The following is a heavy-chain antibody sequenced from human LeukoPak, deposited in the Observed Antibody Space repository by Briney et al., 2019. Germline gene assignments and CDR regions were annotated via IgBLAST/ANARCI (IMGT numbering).Heavy chain of an antibody. CDR3: ARTPLGIAVAGYYYYYGMDV. Sequence: SQTLSLTCAISGDSVSSNSAAWNWIRQSPSRGLEWLGRTYYRSKWYNDYAVSVKSRITINPDTSKNQFSLQLSSVTPEDTAVYYCARTPLGIAVAGYYYYYGMDVWGQGTTVTVSS. J-gene: IGHJ6*02. CDR2: TYYRSKWYN. D-gene: IGHD6-19*01. CDR1: GDSVSSNSAA. V-gene: IGHV6-1*01.